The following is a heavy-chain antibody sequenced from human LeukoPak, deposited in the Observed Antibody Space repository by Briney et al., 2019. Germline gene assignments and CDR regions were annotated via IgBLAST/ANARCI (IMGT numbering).Heavy chain of an antibody. CDR3: ARCCSDKKCYIHY. D-gene: IGHD2-15*01. CDR2: VYSGGST. Sequence: GGSLRLSCAASGFTVSSNYMNWVRQAPGRGLEWVSVVYSGGSTYYADSVKGRFTISRDNSKNTLYLQMNSLRVEDTAVYYCARCCSDKKCYIHYWGQGTLVTVSS. CDR1: GFTVSSNY. V-gene: IGHV3-53*01. J-gene: IGHJ4*02.